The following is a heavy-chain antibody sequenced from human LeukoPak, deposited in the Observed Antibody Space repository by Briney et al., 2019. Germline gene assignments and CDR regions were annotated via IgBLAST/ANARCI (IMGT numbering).Heavy chain of an antibody. J-gene: IGHJ5*02. V-gene: IGHV3-23*01. CDR2: ISGSGGST. Sequence: GGSLRLSCAASGFTFSSYSMSWVRQAPGKGLEWVSAISGSGGSTYYADSVKGRFTISRDNSKNTLYLQMNSLRAEDTAVDYCAKVQNYVILAGYFWFDPWGQGTVVIVSS. D-gene: IGHD3-9*01. CDR1: GFTFSSYS. CDR3: AKVQNYVILAGYFWFDP.